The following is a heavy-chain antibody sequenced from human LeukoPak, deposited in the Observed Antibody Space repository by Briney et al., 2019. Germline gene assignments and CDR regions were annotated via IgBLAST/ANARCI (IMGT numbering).Heavy chain of an antibody. CDR2: ISGSGGST. CDR1: GFTFSSYA. CDR3: AKAITMIVVVEGLDY. V-gene: IGHV3-23*01. J-gene: IGHJ4*02. D-gene: IGHD3-22*01. Sequence: PGGSLRLSCAASGFTFSSYAMSWVRQAPGKGLEWVSAISGSGGSTYYADSVKGRFTISRDNPKNTLYLQMNSLRAEDTAVYYCAKAITMIVVVEGLDYWGQGTLVTVSS.